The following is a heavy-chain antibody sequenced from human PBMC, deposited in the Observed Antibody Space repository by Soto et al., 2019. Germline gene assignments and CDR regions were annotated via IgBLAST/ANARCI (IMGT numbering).Heavy chain of an antibody. J-gene: IGHJ3*02. CDR2: ISSSGSTI. CDR1: GFTFSSYE. D-gene: IGHD1-26*01. Sequence: GGSLRLSCAASGFTFSSYEMNWVRQAPGKGLEWVSYISSSGSTIYYADSVKGRFTISRDNAKNSLYLQMNSLRAEDTAVYYCARQLPEDAFDIWGQGTMVTVSS. V-gene: IGHV3-48*03. CDR3: ARQLPEDAFDI.